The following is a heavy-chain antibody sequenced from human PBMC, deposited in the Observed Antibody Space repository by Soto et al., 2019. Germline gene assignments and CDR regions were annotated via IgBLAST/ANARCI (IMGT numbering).Heavy chain of an antibody. CDR2: IIPVFGNA. CDR1: GGTFSNFA. Sequence: QLQLVQSGAEVKKPGSSVKVSCKASGGTFSNFAINWVRQAPGQGLEWMGGIIPVFGNAKYAQKFQGRVQFTADESSSTAYMEVNSLTSEDTAVYYCARGSPTTVTTWFDPWGQGTLVTVSS. V-gene: IGHV1-69*01. CDR3: ARGSPTTVTTWFDP. D-gene: IGHD4-17*01. J-gene: IGHJ5*02.